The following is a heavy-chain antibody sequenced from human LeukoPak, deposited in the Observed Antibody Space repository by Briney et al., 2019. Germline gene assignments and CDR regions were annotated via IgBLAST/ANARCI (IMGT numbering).Heavy chain of an antibody. CDR2: MSASGGST. D-gene: IGHD4-17*01. CDR1: GFTFSSYA. J-gene: IGHJ6*02. V-gene: IGHV3-23*01. CDR3: AKDGYGDYSDYYYCRGMDV. Sequence: GGSLRLSCAASGFTFSSYAMTWVRQAPGKGLEWVSSMSASGGSTYYADSVKGRFTMSRDNSKNTLYLQMSSLRAEDTAVYYCAKDGYGDYSDYYYCRGMDVSGQGTTVTVSS.